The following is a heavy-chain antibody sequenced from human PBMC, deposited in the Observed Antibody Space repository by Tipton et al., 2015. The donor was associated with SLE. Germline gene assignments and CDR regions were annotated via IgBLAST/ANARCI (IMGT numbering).Heavy chain of an antibody. CDR2: FYYSGTT. Sequence: TLSLTYTVSGGSISSYYWSWIRQPPGKGLEWIGYFYYSGTTKYNPSLKSRLTISVDTSKNQFSLNLSSVTAADTAVYYCARWGGIEAMGGHFYYYGMDVWGQGTVVTVSS. J-gene: IGHJ6*02. D-gene: IGHD1-26*01. CDR3: ARWGGIEAMGGHFYYYGMDV. CDR1: GGSISSYY. V-gene: IGHV4-59*08.